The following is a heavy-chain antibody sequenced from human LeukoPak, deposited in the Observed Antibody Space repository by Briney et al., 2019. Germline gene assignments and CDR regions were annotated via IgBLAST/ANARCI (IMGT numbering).Heavy chain of an antibody. V-gene: IGHV3-23*01. J-gene: IGHJ6*03. Sequence: GGSLRLSCAASGFTLSSYAMSWVRQAPGKGLEWVSAISDSGNTYHADSVKGRFTISRDSSKNTLFLQMNRLRPEDAAVYYCAKGAYYMDVWGKGTTVTISS. CDR2: ISDSGNT. CDR1: GFTLSSYA. CDR3: AKGAYYMDV.